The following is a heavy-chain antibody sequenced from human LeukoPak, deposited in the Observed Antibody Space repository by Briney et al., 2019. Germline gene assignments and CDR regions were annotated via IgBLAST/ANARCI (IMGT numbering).Heavy chain of an antibody. V-gene: IGHV1-69*05. D-gene: IGHD1-26*01. CDR1: GGIFSSYA. Sequence: SVKVSCKASGGIFSSYAISWVRQAPGQGLEWMGRIIPIFGTANYAQKFQGRVTITTDGSTSTAYMELSSLRSEDTAVYYCAREPVGATKRFDYWGQGTLVTVSS. CDR2: IIPIFGTA. J-gene: IGHJ4*02. CDR3: AREPVGATKRFDY.